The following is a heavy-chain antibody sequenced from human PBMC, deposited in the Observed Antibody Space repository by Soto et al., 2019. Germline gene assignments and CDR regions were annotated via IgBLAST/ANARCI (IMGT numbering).Heavy chain of an antibody. CDR1: GFTFSSYD. Sequence: GGSLRLSCSASGFTFSSYDMHWVRQGTGKGPEWVSAIGTTGDTYYAGSVKGRFTISRENAKNSLYLQMNSLRAGDTAIYFCARATGPTLFDYWGQGTLVTVSS. CDR3: ARATGPTLFDY. V-gene: IGHV3-13*04. CDR2: IGTTGDT. J-gene: IGHJ4*02.